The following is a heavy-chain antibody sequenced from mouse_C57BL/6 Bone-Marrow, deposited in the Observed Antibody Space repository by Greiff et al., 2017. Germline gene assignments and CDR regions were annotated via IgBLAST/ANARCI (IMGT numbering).Heavy chain of an antibody. CDR1: GFTFSDYG. D-gene: IGHD1-1*01. V-gene: IGHV5-17*01. J-gene: IGHJ2*01. CDR3: ARNWDYYGSPYFDY. Sequence: EVKLMESGGGLVKPGGSLKLSCAASGFTFSDYGMHWVRQAPEKGLEWVAYISSGSSTIYYADTVKGRFTISRDNAKNTLFLQMTSLRSEDTAMYYCARNWDYYGSPYFDYWGQGTTLTVSS. CDR2: ISSGSSTI.